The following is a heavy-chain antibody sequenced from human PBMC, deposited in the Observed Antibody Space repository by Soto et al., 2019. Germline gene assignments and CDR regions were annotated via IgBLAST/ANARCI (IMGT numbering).Heavy chain of an antibody. CDR3: ARDGLDSSLYYYYGMDV. D-gene: IGHD3-22*01. CDR1: GYSFTSYW. J-gene: IGHJ6*02. V-gene: IGHV5-51*01. CDR2: IYPGDSDT. Sequence: GESLKISCKGSGYSFTSYWIGWVRQMPGKGLEWMGIIYPGDSDTRYSPSFQGQVTISRDNSKNTPYLQMNSLRAEDTAVYYCARDGLDSSLYYYYGMDVWGQGTTVTVSS.